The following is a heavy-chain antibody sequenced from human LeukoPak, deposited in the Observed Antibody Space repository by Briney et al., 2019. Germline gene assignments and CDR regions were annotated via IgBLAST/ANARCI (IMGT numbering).Heavy chain of an antibody. CDR2: ISGGGDNT. Sequence: GGSLRLSCAASGFTFSSYAVSWVRQAPGKGLEWVSAISGGGDNTYYADSVKGRFTISRDNSKNTLYLHMSSLRAEDTAVYYCAKERGSLPAGQNRFDYWGQGTLVTVSS. J-gene: IGHJ4*02. D-gene: IGHD2-2*01. CDR3: AKERGSLPAGQNRFDY. V-gene: IGHV3-23*01. CDR1: GFTFSSYA.